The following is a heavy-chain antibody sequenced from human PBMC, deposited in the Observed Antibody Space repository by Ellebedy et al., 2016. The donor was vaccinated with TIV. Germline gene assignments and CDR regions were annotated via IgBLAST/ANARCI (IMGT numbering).Heavy chain of an antibody. Sequence: GESLKISCAASGFMFNNDPMRWVRQAPGKGLEWVSAIRGSGGSSFYADSVMGRLNISRDNSDSTLYMQMNNLRAEDTAVYDCAKGSVGSTYYFDSWGQGALVTVSS. J-gene: IGHJ4*02. V-gene: IGHV3-23*01. CDR1: GFMFNNDP. D-gene: IGHD1-26*01. CDR2: IRGSGGSS. CDR3: AKGSVGSTYYFDS.